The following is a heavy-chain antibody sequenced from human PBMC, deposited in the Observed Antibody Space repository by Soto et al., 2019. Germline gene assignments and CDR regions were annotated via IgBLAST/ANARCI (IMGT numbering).Heavy chain of an antibody. D-gene: IGHD6-6*01. CDR2: ISSSSSYI. CDR1: GFTFSSYS. V-gene: IGHV3-21*01. J-gene: IGHJ6*02. Sequence: GGSLRLSCAASGFTFSSYSMNWVRQAPGKGLEWVSSISSSSSYIYYAGSVKGRFTISRDNAKNSLYLQMNSLRAEDTAVYYCASLSSSSWYYYGMDVWGQGTTVTVSS. CDR3: ASLSSSSWYYYGMDV.